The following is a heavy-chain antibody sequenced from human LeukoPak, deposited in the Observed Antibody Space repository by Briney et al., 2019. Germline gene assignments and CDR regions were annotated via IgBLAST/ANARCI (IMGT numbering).Heavy chain of an antibody. V-gene: IGHV3-15*01. CDR2: IRRKTDGETT. J-gene: IGHJ4*02. D-gene: IGHD2-21*01. CDR3: VTDLVIKGYFDY. Sequence: GGSLRLSCAASRFTFSNVWMSWVRQVPGKGLEWVGRIRRKTDGETTDHAAPVKGRFTISRDDSKNTPYLQMNSLKTEDTAVYYCVTDLVIKGYFDYWGQGALVTVSS. CDR1: RFTFSNVW.